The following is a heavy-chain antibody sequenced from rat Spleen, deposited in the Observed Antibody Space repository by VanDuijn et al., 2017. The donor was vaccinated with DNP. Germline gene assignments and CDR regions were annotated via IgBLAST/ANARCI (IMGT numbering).Heavy chain of an antibody. CDR1: GFTFSAYY. Sequence: EVQLVESGGGLVQPGRSLKLSCAASGFTFSAYYMAWVRQAPAKGMEWVAESGSPAYAPSYTDSVKGRFTIARDNTKSTLYLQMNTLRSEDMATYYCVRWNSGHFDYWGQGVMVTVSS. D-gene: IGHD4-3*01. CDR3: VRWNSGHFDY. CDR2: SGSPAYAP. V-gene: IGHV5-22*01. J-gene: IGHJ2*01.